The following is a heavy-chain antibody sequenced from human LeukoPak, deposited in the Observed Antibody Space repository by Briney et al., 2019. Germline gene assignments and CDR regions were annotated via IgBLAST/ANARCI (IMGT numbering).Heavy chain of an antibody. Sequence: SETLSLTCAVYGGSFSGYYWSWIRQPPGKGLEWIGEINHSGSTNYNPSLKSRVAISVDTSKNQFSLKLSSVTAADTAVYYCARHDYYGSGDPWGQGTLVTVSS. CDR2: INHSGST. V-gene: IGHV4-34*01. CDR1: GGSFSGYY. CDR3: ARHDYYGSGDP. D-gene: IGHD3-10*01. J-gene: IGHJ5*02.